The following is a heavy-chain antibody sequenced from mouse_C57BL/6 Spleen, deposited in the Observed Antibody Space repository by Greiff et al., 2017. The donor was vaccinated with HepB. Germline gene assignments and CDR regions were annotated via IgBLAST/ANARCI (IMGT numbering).Heavy chain of an antibody. CDR2: ISNGGGST. J-gene: IGHJ1*03. D-gene: IGHD2-3*01. CDR3: ARIYDGYYGYFDV. Sequence: EVQLVESGGGLVQPGGSLKLSCAASGFTFSDYYMYWVRQTPEKRLEWVAYISNGGGSTYYPDTVKGRFTISRDNAKNTLYLQMSRLKSEDTAMYYCARIYDGYYGYFDVWGTGTTVTVSS. V-gene: IGHV5-12*01. CDR1: GFTFSDYY.